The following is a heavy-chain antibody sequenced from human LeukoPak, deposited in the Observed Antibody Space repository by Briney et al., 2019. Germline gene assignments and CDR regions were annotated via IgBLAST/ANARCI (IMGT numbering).Heavy chain of an antibody. Sequence: GGSLRLSCAASGFTFSSYAMSWVRQAPGKGLEWVSAIRGSGDRTHYADSVKGRFTISRDNSKNTLYLQMNSLRAEDTAVYYCAGNVEMATRTFDYWGQGTLVTVSS. CDR3: AGNVEMATRTFDY. V-gene: IGHV3-23*01. CDR1: GFTFSSYA. J-gene: IGHJ4*02. CDR2: IRGSGDRT. D-gene: IGHD5-24*01.